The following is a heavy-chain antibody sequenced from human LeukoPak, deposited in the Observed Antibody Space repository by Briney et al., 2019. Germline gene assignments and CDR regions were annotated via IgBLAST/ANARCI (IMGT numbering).Heavy chain of an antibody. V-gene: IGHV4-59*01. Sequence: PSETLSLTCTVSDGSMSPYYWSWIRQPPGKGLEWIGYIYYSGSTNYNPSLKSRVTISVDTSKNQFSLKLSSVTAADTAVYYCASGSWGRLQWVLDYWGQGTLVTVSS. D-gene: IGHD3-16*01. CDR2: IYYSGST. CDR1: DGSMSPYY. J-gene: IGHJ4*02. CDR3: ASGSWGRLQWVLDY.